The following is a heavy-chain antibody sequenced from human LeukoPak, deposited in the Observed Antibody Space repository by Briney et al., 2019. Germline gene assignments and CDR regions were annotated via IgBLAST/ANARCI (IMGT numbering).Heavy chain of an antibody. Sequence: KPSETLSLTCTVSGGSISSYYWSWIRQPPGKGLEWIGYIYYSGSTNYNPSLKSRVTISVDTSKNQFSLKLSSVTAADTAVYYCARGNYGRGNWFDPWGQGTLVTVSS. CDR1: GGSISSYY. D-gene: IGHD1-7*01. J-gene: IGHJ5*02. CDR2: IYYSGST. V-gene: IGHV4-59*01. CDR3: ARGNYGRGNWFDP.